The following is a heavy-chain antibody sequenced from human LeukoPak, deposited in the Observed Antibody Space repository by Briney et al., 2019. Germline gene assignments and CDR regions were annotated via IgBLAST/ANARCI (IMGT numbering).Heavy chain of an antibody. V-gene: IGHV1-69*01. CDR2: IIPIFGTA. CDR3: ARGKAARPARYWFDP. CDR1: GGTFSSYA. J-gene: IGHJ5*02. Sequence: SVKVSCKASGGTFSSYAISWVRQAPGQGLEWMGGIIPIFGTANYAQKFQGRVTITADESTSTAYMELSSLRSEDTAVYYCARGKAARPARYWFDPSRQGTLVTVSS. D-gene: IGHD6-6*01.